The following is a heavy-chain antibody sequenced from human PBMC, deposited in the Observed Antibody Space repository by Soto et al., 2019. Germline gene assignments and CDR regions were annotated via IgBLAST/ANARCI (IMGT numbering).Heavy chain of an antibody. D-gene: IGHD2-15*01. CDR1: GYTFTTYD. CDR2: MNPNSGNT. V-gene: IGHV1-8*01. Sequence: QVQLVQSGTEVKKPGASVKVSCKASGYTFTTYDINWVRQATGQGLEWMGWMNPNSGNTGYAQKFQGRVTMTRKHSISTAYMELSSLRSEDTAVYYCARRANTYCSGGSCYGNWFDPWGQGTLVTVSS. CDR3: ARRANTYCSGGSCYGNWFDP. J-gene: IGHJ5*02.